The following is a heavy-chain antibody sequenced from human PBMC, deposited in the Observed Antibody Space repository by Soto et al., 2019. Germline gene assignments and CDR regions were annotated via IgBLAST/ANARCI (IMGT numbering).Heavy chain of an antibody. CDR3: ARVRGAKNYYDSSGYYLFDY. Sequence: QVQLVQSGAEVKKPGSSVKVSCKASGGTFSSYAISWVRQAPGQGLEWMGGIIPICGTANYAQKFQGRVTITADESTSTAYMEMSSLRAEDTAVYYCARVRGAKNYYDSSGYYLFDYWGQGTLVTVSS. V-gene: IGHV1-69*01. CDR2: IIPICGTA. J-gene: IGHJ4*02. CDR1: GGTFSSYA. D-gene: IGHD3-22*01.